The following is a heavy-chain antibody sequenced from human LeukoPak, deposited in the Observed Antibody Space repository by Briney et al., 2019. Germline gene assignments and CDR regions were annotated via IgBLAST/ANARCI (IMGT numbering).Heavy chain of an antibody. V-gene: IGHV3-23*01. Sequence: GGSLRLSCAASGFTFSNYAMSWVRQAPGKGLEWVTSISSSGGSTYYADSVKGRFTISRDNSKNTLYMQMNSLRAEDTAVYYCAKEGVSTVTRSAFDIWGQGTMVTVST. D-gene: IGHD4-17*01. CDR1: GFTFSNYA. J-gene: IGHJ3*02. CDR3: AKEGVSTVTRSAFDI. CDR2: ISSSGGST.